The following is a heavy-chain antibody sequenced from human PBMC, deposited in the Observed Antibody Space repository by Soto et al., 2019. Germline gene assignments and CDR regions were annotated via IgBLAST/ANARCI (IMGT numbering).Heavy chain of an antibody. V-gene: IGHV5-51*01. CDR3: ARQVDYYDSCGYAGNFDY. J-gene: IGHJ4*02. Sequence: PGESLKISCKGSGYSFTSYWIGWVRQMPGKGLEWMGIIYPGDSDTRYSPSFQGQVTISADKSISTAYLQWSSLKASDTAMYYCARQVDYYDSCGYAGNFDYWGQGTLVTVSS. CDR2: IYPGDSDT. D-gene: IGHD3-22*01. CDR1: GYSFTSYW.